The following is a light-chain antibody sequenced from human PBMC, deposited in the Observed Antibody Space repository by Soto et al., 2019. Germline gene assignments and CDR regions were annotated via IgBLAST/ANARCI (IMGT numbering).Light chain of an antibody. V-gene: IGLV1-47*01. Sequence: SVLTQPPSASGTPGQRVTISCSGSSSNIGSNYVYWYQQLPGTAPKLLIYRNNQRPSGVPDRFSGSKSGTSASLAISGLRSEDEADYYCAAWDDSLRGGVFGGGTKLTVL. CDR1: SSNIGSNY. CDR3: AAWDDSLRGGV. J-gene: IGLJ2*01. CDR2: RNN.